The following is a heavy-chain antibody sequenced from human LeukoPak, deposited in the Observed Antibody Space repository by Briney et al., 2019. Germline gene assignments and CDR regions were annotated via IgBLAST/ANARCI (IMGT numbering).Heavy chain of an antibody. CDR2: IYTSGST. CDR1: GGSISSGSYY. J-gene: IGHJ3*02. CDR3: ARSLYGYAFDI. V-gene: IGHV4-61*02. D-gene: IGHD5/OR15-5a*01. Sequence: SETLSLTCTVSGGSISSGSYYWSWIRQPAGKGLEWVGRIYTSGSTNYNPSLKSRVTISVDTSKNQFSLKLSSVTAADTAVYYCARSLYGYAFDIWGQGTMVTVSS.